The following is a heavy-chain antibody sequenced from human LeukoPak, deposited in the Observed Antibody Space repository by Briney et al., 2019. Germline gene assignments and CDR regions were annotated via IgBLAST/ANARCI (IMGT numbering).Heavy chain of an antibody. Sequence: SVKVSCKASGGTFSSYAISWVRQAPGRGLEWMGGIIPIFGTANYAQKFQGRVTITADESTSTAYMELSSLRSEDTAVYYCASGYYDSSGYRSWGQGTLVTVSS. CDR1: GGTFSSYA. J-gene: IGHJ4*02. D-gene: IGHD3-22*01. CDR2: IIPIFGTA. CDR3: ASGYYDSSGYRS. V-gene: IGHV1-69*13.